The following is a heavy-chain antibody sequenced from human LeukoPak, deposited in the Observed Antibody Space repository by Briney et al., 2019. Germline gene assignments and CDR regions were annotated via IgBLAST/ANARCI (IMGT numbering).Heavy chain of an antibody. CDR3: ARRDTSGSLFWFDP. CDR1: GYSFTSYW. Sequence: GESLKISCKGSGYSFTSYWIGWVRQMPGKGLEWMAMMYPGDSDTRYSPSFQGQVTISVDKSISTAYLQWNSLKASDTGIYYCARRDTSGSLFWFDPWGQGTLVTVSS. V-gene: IGHV5-51*01. CDR2: MYPGDSDT. D-gene: IGHD3-10*01. J-gene: IGHJ5*02.